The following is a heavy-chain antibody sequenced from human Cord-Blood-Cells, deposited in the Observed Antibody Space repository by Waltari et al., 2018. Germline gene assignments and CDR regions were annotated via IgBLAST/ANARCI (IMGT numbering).Heavy chain of an antibody. CDR3: ASRNWCSAYRAFDY. V-gene: IGHV4-34*01. D-gene: IGHD2-8*02. CDR1: GGSFSGYY. J-gene: IGHJ4*02. CDR2: INHSGST. Sequence: QVQLQQWGAGLLKPSETLSLTCAVYGGSFSGYYWSWLRQPPGKGLEWIGEINHSGSTNYNPSLKRRGTISVATSNNRFSVQLGPVTAAGPAVYCCASRNWCSAYRAFDYWGQGTLVTVSS.